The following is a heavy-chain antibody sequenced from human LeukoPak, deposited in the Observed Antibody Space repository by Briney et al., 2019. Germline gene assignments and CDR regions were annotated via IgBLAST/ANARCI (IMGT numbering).Heavy chain of an antibody. CDR2: ISSSSSYI. V-gene: IGHV3-21*01. CDR3: ARDLGRSGYYAIDAFDI. Sequence: GSLRLSCAASGFTFNTYSMNWVRQAPGKGLEWVSSISSSSSYIYYADSVKGRFTISRDNAKNSLYLQMNSLRAEDTAVYYCARDLGRSGYYAIDAFDIWGQGTVVTVSS. CDR1: GFTFNTYS. D-gene: IGHD3-22*01. J-gene: IGHJ3*02.